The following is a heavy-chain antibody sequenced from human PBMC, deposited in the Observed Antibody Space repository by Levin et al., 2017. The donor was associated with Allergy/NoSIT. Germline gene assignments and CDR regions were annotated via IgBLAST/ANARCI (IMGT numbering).Heavy chain of an antibody. CDR3: AREGGGDSDIDPLDY. V-gene: IGHV3-13*01. CDR1: GFPFSSYD. Sequence: GESLKISCAASGFPFSSYDMHWVRQATGKRLEWVSAIGTAGDTYYPASVKGRFTISRENAKNSLYLQMNSLGAGDTAVYFCAREGGGDSDIDPLDYWGQGTLVTVSS. J-gene: IGHJ4*02. CDR2: IGTAGDT. D-gene: IGHD3-16*01.